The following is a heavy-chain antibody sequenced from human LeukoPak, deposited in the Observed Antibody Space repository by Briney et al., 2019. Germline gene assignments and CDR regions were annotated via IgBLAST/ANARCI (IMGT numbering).Heavy chain of an antibody. J-gene: IGHJ4*02. CDR1: GFTFSSYA. V-gene: IGHV3-30-3*01. CDR3: AREWLQFPRLDY. D-gene: IGHD5-12*01. CDR2: ISYDGSNK. Sequence: GGSLRLSCAASGFTFSSYAMHWVRQAPGKGLEWVAVISYDGSNKYYADSVKGRLTISRDNSKNTLYLQMNSLRAEDTAVYYCAREWLQFPRLDYWGQGTLVTVSS.